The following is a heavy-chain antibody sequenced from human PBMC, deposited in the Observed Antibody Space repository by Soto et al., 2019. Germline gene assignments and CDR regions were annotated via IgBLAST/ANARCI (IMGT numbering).Heavy chain of an antibody. V-gene: IGHV4-30-4*08. Sequence: SETLSLTCTVSGPSISSSTYYWGWIRQPPGKGLEWIGYIYYSGSTYYNPSLKSRVTISVDTSKNQFSLKLSSVTAADTAVYYCARTPPLGYFDYWGQGTLVTVSS. CDR3: ARTPPLGYFDY. CDR2: IYYSGST. J-gene: IGHJ4*02. CDR1: GPSISSSTYY.